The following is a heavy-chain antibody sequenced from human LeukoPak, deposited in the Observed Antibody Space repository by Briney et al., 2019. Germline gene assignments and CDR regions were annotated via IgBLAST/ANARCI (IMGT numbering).Heavy chain of an antibody. Sequence: ASVKVSCKASGYTFTGYYMHWVRQAPGQGLEWMGWINPNSGGTNYAQKFQGRVTMTRDTSTSTAYMELSRLRSDDTAVYYCARDGSYCSSTRCYLWFDPWGQGTLVTVSS. CDR3: ARDGSYCSSTRCYLWFDP. J-gene: IGHJ5*02. CDR1: GYTFTGYY. V-gene: IGHV1-2*02. CDR2: INPNSGGT. D-gene: IGHD2-2*01.